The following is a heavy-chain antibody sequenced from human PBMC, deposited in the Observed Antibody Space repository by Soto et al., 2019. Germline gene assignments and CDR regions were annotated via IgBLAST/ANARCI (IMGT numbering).Heavy chain of an antibody. CDR1: GDSFTSYW. D-gene: IGHD3-16*02. V-gene: IGHV5-10-1*01. CDR3: ARSKYRGNYYYYYGMDV. CDR2: IDPSDSYT. J-gene: IGHJ6*02. Sequence: PGECLKIACKGSGDSFTSYWISWVRQMPGKGLEWMGRIDPSDSYTNYSPSFQGHVTISADKSISTAYLQWSSLKASDTAMYYCARSKYRGNYYYYYGMDVWGQGTTVTVSS.